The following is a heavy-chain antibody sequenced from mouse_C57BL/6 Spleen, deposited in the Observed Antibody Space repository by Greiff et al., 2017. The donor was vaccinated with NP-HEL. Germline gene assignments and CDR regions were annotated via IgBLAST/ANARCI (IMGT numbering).Heavy chain of an antibody. Sequence: QVQLQQPGTELVKPGASVKLSCKASGYTFTSYWMHWVKQRPGQGLEWIGNINPSNGGTNYNEKFKSKATLTVDKSSSTAYMQLSSLTSEDSAVYYCARSSHYGYDEEGYAMDYWGQGTSVTVSS. V-gene: IGHV1-53*01. D-gene: IGHD2-2*01. CDR2: INPSNGGT. J-gene: IGHJ4*01. CDR3: ARSSHYGYDEEGYAMDY. CDR1: GYTFTSYW.